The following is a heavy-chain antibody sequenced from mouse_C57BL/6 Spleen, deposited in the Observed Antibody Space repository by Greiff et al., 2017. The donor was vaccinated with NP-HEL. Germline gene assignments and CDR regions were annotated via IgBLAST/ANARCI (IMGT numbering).Heavy chain of an antibody. CDR1: GYTFTDYE. J-gene: IGHJ2*01. CDR2: IDPETGGT. CDR3: TRTFYYGSSYNFDY. V-gene: IGHV1-15*01. D-gene: IGHD1-1*01. Sequence: QVQLKQSGAELVRPGASVTLSCKASGYTFTDYEMHWVKQTPVHGLEWIGAIDPETGGTAYNQKFKGKAILTADKSSSTAYMELRSLTSEDSAVYYCTRTFYYGSSYNFDYWGQGTTLTVSS.